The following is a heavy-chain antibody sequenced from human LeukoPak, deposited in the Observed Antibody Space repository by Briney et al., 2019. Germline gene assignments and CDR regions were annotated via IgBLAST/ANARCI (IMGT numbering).Heavy chain of an antibody. CDR2: SYNSEST. CDR3: ARGRPYFDY. V-gene: IGHV4-39*01. J-gene: IGHJ4*02. Sequence: PSETLSLTCTVSGGSISSSSYYWGWIRQPPGKGLEWIGNSYNSESTYYNPSLKSRVTISVDTSKNQFSLKLSSVTAADTAVYYCARGRPYFDYWGQGTLVTVSS. CDR1: GGSISSSSYY.